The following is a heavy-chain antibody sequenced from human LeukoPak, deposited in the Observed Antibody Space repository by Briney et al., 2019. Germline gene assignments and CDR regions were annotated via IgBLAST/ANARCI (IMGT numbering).Heavy chain of an antibody. D-gene: IGHD2-2*02. CDR2: IWYDGSNK. J-gene: IGHJ3*02. CDR1: GFTFSSYG. CDR3: ARDLQDIVVVPAAKPQAFDI. Sequence: GGSLRLSCAASGFTFSSYGMHWVRQAPGKGLEWVAVIWYDGSNKYYADSVKGRFTISRDNSKNTLYLQMNSLRAEDTAVYYCARDLQDIVVVPAAKPQAFDIWGQGTMVTVSS. V-gene: IGHV3-33*01.